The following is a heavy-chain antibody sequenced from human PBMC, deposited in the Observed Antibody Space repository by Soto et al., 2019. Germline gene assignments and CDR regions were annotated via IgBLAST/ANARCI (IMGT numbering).Heavy chain of an antibody. Sequence: ASVKVSCKASGYTFTSYGISWVRQAPGQGLEWMGWISAYNGNTNYAQKLQGRVTMTKDTSTSTAYKEQRSLRSDDTAVYYCAINFCSSTSCHHDAFDIWGQGTRVTVSS. CDR1: GYTFTSYG. CDR2: ISAYNGNT. J-gene: IGHJ3*02. CDR3: AINFCSSTSCHHDAFDI. V-gene: IGHV1-18*01. D-gene: IGHD2-2*01.